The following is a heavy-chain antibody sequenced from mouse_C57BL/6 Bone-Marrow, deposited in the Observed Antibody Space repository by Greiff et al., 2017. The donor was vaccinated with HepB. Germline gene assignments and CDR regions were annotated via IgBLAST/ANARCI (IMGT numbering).Heavy chain of an antibody. Sequence: EVKLLESGPGLVKPSQSLSLTCSVPGYSITSGYYWNWIRQFPGNKLEWMGYISYDGSNNYNPSLKNRISITRDTSKNQFFLKLNSVTTEDTATYYCARFDYDGYYVYWGQGTTLTVSS. CDR3: ARFDYDGYYVY. CDR2: ISYDGSN. V-gene: IGHV3-6*01. J-gene: IGHJ2*01. CDR1: GYSITSGYY. D-gene: IGHD2-3*01.